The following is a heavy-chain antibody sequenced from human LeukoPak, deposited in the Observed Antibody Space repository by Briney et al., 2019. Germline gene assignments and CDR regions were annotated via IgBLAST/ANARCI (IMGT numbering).Heavy chain of an antibody. V-gene: IGHV1-18*01. CDR1: GYTFATYS. CDR3: ARDTASPIVVGSEIDY. CDR2: ISAYNGNT. J-gene: IGHJ4*02. D-gene: IGHD2-21*01. Sequence: ASVKVSCKASGYTFATYSISWMRQAPGQGLEWMGWISAYNGNTNYAQKFQDRVTMTTDTSTSTAYVELRSLRSDDTAVYYCARDTASPIVVGSEIDYWGQGTLVTVSS.